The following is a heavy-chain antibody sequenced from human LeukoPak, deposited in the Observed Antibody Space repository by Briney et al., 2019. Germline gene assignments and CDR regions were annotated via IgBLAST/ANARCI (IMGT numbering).Heavy chain of an antibody. D-gene: IGHD2-2*01. CDR1: GYTFTGYY. CDR2: INPNSGGT. J-gene: IGHJ3*02. Sequence: GASVKVSCKASGYTFTGYYMHWVRQAPGQGLEWMGWINPNSGGTHYAQKFQGRVTMTSDTSISTAYMELSRLRSDDTAVYYCATDLCQLLACSFNIWGQGTMVTVSS. CDR3: ATDLCQLLACSFNI. V-gene: IGHV1-2*02.